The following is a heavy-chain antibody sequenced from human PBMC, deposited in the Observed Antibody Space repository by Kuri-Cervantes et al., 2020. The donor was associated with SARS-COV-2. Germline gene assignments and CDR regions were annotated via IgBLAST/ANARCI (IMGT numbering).Heavy chain of an antibody. CDR1: GFTFSNSD. Sequence: GESLKISCAASGFTFSNSDMNWVRQAPGKGLEWVSGVSWNGSRTHYADSVKGRFTISRDNAKNSLYLQMNSLRAEDTAVYYCARDDGGYSYGRAPFDYWGQGTLVTVSS. D-gene: IGHD5-18*01. J-gene: IGHJ4*02. V-gene: IGHV3-19*01. CDR2: VSWNGSRT. CDR3: ARDDGGYSYGRAPFDY.